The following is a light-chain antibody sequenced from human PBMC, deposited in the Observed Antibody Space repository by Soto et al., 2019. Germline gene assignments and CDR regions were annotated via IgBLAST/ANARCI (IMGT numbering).Light chain of an antibody. CDR1: SSNIGAGYD. V-gene: IGLV1-40*01. J-gene: IGLJ2*01. CDR2: GNS. Sequence: QSVLTQPPSVSGAPGQRVTISCTWSSSNIGAGYDVHWYQQLPGTAPKLLIYGNSNRPSGVPDRFSGSKSGTSASLAITGLQAEDEADYYCQSYDSSLSHVVFGGGTQLTVL. CDR3: QSYDSSLSHVV.